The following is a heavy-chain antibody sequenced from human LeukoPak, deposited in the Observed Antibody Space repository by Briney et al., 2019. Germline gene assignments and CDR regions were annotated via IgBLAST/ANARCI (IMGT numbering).Heavy chain of an antibody. D-gene: IGHD6-13*01. J-gene: IGHJ3*02. V-gene: IGHV3-9*01. Sequence: GGSLRLSCAASGFTFDDYAMHWVRHAPGKGLEWVSGISWNSGSIVYADSVKGRFTISRDNAKNSLYLQMNSLRAEDTALYYCAKDMGYSSSWSDAFDIWGQGTMVTVSS. CDR1: GFTFDDYA. CDR3: AKDMGYSSSWSDAFDI. CDR2: ISWNSGSI.